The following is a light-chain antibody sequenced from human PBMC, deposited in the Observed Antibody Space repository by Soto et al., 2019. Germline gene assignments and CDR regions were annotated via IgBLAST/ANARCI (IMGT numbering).Light chain of an antibody. Sequence: DVVMTQSTISLPVTLGQPASISCRSSQGFVSSDGNTYLNWFHQRPGQSPRRLINKVSNRDSGGPDRFSGSGSGTEFTLTIIRVEAEDAGVYYCMQAAQWPRTFGPGTKVD. J-gene: IGKJ3*01. CDR3: MQAAQWPRT. V-gene: IGKV2-30*01. CDR1: QGFVSSDGNTY. CDR2: KVS.